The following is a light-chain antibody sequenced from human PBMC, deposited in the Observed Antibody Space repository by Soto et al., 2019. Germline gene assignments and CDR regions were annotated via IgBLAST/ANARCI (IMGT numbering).Light chain of an antibody. J-gene: IGKJ4*01. V-gene: IGKV3-15*01. CDR2: SAS. CDR3: QQYTQWPPLT. CDR1: RSVSTN. Sequence: EIVMTQSPPTLSLSPGERATLSCRASRSVSTNVAWYQHKPGQAPRLLIYSASTRATDIPARFSGSGSGTEFTLTITSLQSEDSATYYCQQYTQWPPLTFGGGSKVEIK.